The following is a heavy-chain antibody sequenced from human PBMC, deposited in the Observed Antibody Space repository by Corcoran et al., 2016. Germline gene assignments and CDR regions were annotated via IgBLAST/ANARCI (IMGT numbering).Heavy chain of an antibody. J-gene: IGHJ4*02. CDR2: IRGEGNEM. CDR1: GFTFSAFW. D-gene: IGHD3-10*01. Sequence: ALLVESGGGLVQPGGSLRLSCAASGFTFSAFWMSWVRKAPGKGLEWVANIRGEGNEMSYVDSVKGRVTISRDNSKNSLYLEMHSLRTEDTAVYFCPVGHYHDYTGQGTRVTVSS. V-gene: IGHV3-7*01. CDR3: PVGHYHDY.